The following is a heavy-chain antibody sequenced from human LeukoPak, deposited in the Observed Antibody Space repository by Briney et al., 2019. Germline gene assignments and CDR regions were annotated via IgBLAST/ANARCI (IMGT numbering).Heavy chain of an antibody. D-gene: IGHD3-22*01. J-gene: IGHJ4*02. CDR1: GFTFSSYS. Sequence: PGGSLRLSCAASGFTFSSYSMNWVRQTPGKGLEWISYISSTSSTIYFADSVKGRFTISRDNAKNSLYLQMNGLRADDTAVYYCGIRDTSDYYVFWGQGTLVTVSS. CDR3: GIRDTSDYYVF. CDR2: ISSTSSTI. V-gene: IGHV3-48*01.